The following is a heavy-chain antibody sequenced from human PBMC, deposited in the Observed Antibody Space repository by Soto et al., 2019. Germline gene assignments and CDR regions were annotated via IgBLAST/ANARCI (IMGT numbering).Heavy chain of an antibody. D-gene: IGHD6-19*01. CDR2: ISYDGSNK. Sequence: PGGSLRLSCAASGFTFSSFPMHWVRQAPGKGLERVALISYDGSNKYYADSVKGRFTISRDNSKNTLYLQMNSLRAEDTALYYCAREGGVRGWYWGGDYWGQGTPVTVSS. CDR3: AREGGVRGWYWGGDY. CDR1: GFTFSSFP. V-gene: IGHV3-30-3*01. J-gene: IGHJ4*02.